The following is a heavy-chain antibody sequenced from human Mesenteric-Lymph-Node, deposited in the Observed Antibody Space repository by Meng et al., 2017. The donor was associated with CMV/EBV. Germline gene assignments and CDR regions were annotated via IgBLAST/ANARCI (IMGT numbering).Heavy chain of an antibody. J-gene: IGHJ4*02. CDR2: INSDGSIT. Sequence: GESLKISCAASGFSFSSYWMHWVRQVAGKGLEWVSRINSDGSITTYTDSVKGRFTISRDNAKNSLYLQMNSLRAEDTAVYYCARGSSSPHWGQGTLVTVSS. CDR1: GFSFSSYW. D-gene: IGHD6-13*01. V-gene: IGHV3-74*01. CDR3: ARGSSSPH.